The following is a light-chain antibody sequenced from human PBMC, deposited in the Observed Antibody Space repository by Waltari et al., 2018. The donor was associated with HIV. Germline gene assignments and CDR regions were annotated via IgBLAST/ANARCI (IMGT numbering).Light chain of an antibody. V-gene: IGLV7-43*01. CDR1: TGPVTRGNS. Sequence: QTVVTQEPSLTVSPGGTVTLTCASSTGPVTRGNSPHWFQQKPGQAPRALIYSTSNKNSWTPARFSGSLLGGKAALTLAGVQPEDEAEYYCLLYYGGAQRYVFGTGTRVTVL. CDR3: LLYYGGAQRYV. J-gene: IGLJ1*01. CDR2: STS.